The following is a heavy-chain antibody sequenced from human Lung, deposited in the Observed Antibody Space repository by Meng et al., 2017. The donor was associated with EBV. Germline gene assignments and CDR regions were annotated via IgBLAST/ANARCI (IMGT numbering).Heavy chain of an antibody. CDR2: TYYRSKWYN. CDR1: GDSVCSSSAA. Sequence: QVQLQQSGPGLVKPSQTLSLTCVISGDSVCSSSAAWTWITQSQSRGLEWLGRTYYRSKWYNDFAVFVKSRITINPDTSKNQFSLQLNSVTPEDTAVYYCARGATSVFDLWGRGTLVTVSS. J-gene: IGHJ2*01. CDR3: ARGATSVFDL. V-gene: IGHV6-1*01.